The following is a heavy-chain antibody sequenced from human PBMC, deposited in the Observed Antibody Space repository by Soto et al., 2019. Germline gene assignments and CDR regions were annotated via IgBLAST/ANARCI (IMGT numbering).Heavy chain of an antibody. CDR1: GFTFSAYV. J-gene: IGHJ4*02. CDR3: ARGIIQDVEY. Sequence: QVQLVESGGGVVQPGTSLRVSCGASGFTFSAYVMHWVRQAPGKGLEWVAAISYDGNSEYYAASVKGRFTVSRDNSKNTVFLQMNTLRVEDTAVYYCARGIIQDVEYWGQGTLVNVSS. D-gene: IGHD3-3*01. V-gene: IGHV3-30-3*01. CDR2: ISYDGNSE.